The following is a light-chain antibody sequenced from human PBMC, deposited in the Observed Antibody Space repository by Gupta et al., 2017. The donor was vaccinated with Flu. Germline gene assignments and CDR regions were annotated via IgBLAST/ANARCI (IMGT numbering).Light chain of an antibody. CDR1: SSTLGSNY. CDR2: KNN. J-gene: IGLJ3*02. Sequence: RATISSSGSSSTLGSNYVSWYQHQPRSTPKLLIYKNNRRHSVGPGRFSGTKSGTTASVATSGLRAEDEADYYCAACDASRSGQVFGGGTKLTVI. CDR3: AACDASRSGQV. V-gene: IGLV1-47*01.